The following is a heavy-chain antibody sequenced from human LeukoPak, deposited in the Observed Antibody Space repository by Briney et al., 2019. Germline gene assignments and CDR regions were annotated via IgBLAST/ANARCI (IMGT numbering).Heavy chain of an antibody. Sequence: ASVKVSCKASGGTFSSYAISWVRQAPGQGLEWMGGIIPIFGTANYAQKFQGRVTITADESTSTAYMELSSLRSEDTAVYYCARDLRWYYYYYMDVWGKGTTVTVSS. D-gene: IGHD4-23*01. J-gene: IGHJ6*03. V-gene: IGHV1-69*13. CDR1: GGTFSSYA. CDR2: IIPIFGTA. CDR3: ARDLRWYYYYYMDV.